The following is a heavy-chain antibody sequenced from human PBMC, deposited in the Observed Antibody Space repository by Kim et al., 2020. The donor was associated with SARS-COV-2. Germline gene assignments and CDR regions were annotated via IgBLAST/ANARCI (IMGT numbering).Heavy chain of an antibody. D-gene: IGHD3-16*02. CDR3: AHRGDNSRGSDRFFVLGS. CDR1: VFSLRTTGLG. CDR2: VFLDDDK. V-gene: IGHV2-5*02. Sequence: SGPTLVKPTQTLTLTCTFSVFSLRTTGLGVGWIRQPPGEAPEWLALVFLDDDKWYSPSLRNRLTITKDTSKNQVVLTMTNMDPIDTATYYCAHRGDNSRGSDRFFVLGSWGQGTRVTVSS. J-gene: IGHJ4*02.